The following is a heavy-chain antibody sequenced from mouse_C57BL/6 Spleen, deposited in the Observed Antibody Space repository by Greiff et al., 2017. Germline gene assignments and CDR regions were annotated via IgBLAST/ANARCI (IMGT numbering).Heavy chain of an antibody. Sequence: QVQLQQSGAELVKPGASVKLSCKASGYAFSSYGMNWVKQRPGKGLEWIGQIYPGDGDTNYNGKFKGKATLTANKSSSTAYMQLSSLTSEDSAVEVCARKEAYYGKPFAYWGQGTLVTVSA. D-gene: IGHD2-10*01. CDR1: GYAFSSYG. V-gene: IGHV1-80*01. CDR3: ARKEAYYGKPFAY. CDR2: IYPGDGDT. J-gene: IGHJ3*01.